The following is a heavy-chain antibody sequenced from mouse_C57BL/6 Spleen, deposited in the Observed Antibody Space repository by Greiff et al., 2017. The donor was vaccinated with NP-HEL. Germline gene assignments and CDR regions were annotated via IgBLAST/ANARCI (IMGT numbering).Heavy chain of an antibody. Sequence: VQLQQPGAELVMPGASVKLSCKASGFTFNSYWMHWVKQRPGQGLEWIGEIDPSDSYTNYNQKFQGKATLTVDTSASTSYLQLSSLTSEDTAVYYCARGPKGSYSNHWYFGGWGTGTTVTVS. CDR3: ARGPKGSYSNHWYFGG. CDR1: GFTFNSYW. CDR2: IDPSDSYT. J-gene: IGHJ1*03. V-gene: IGHV1-69*01. D-gene: IGHD2-5*01.